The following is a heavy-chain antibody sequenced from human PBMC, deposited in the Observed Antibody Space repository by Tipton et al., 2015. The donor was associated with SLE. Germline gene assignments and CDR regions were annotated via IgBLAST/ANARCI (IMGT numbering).Heavy chain of an antibody. V-gene: IGHV3-43*01. D-gene: IGHD3-22*01. CDR1: GFTFDDYT. CDR3: ARGEVYYDSSGYYAVDY. CDR2: ISWDGGST. Sequence: SLRLSCAASGFTFDDYTMHCVRQAPGKGLEWVSLISWDGGSTYYADSVKGRFTISRDNSKNSLYLQMNSLRTEDTALYYCARGEVYYDSSGYYAVDYWGQGTLVTVSS. J-gene: IGHJ4*02.